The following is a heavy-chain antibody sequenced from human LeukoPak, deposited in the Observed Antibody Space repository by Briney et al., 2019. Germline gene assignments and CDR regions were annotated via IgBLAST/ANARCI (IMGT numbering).Heavy chain of an antibody. CDR3: ARAGGPGQTAMDLDY. V-gene: IGHV3-66*01. CDR2: IYSGGST. D-gene: IGHD5-18*01. CDR1: GFTVSSNF. Sequence: PGGSLRLSCVVSGFTVSSNFMTWVRQAQGPGLEWVSVIYSGGSTYYADSVKGRFTISRDSSKNTVYLQMNGLRVEDTGVYYCARAGGPGQTAMDLDYWGQGTLVTVSS. J-gene: IGHJ4*02.